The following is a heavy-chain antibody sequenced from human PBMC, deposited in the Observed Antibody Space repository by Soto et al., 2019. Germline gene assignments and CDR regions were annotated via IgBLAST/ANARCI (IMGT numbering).Heavy chain of an antibody. CDR2: LHTDGST. Sequence: GGSLRLSCAVSGFSVSSDYMSWVRQAPGRGLEWVSVLHTDGSTDYSDSVKGRFTISRDTSKNMLSLQMDSLRVEDTALYYCARVGDIVLVPGGRWGWFGPWGQGTLVTVSS. CDR1: GFSVSSDY. J-gene: IGHJ5*02. D-gene: IGHD2-2*01. V-gene: IGHV3-66*01. CDR3: ARVGDIVLVPGGRWGWFGP.